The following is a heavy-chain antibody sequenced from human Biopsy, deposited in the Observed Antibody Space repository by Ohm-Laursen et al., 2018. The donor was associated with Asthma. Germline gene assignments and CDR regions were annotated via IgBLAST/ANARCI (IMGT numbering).Heavy chain of an antibody. CDR3: AKDRSGTWYGFDY. D-gene: IGHD6-13*01. CDR2: ISGNSGIT. J-gene: IGHJ4*02. V-gene: IGHV3-23*01. Sequence: GSLRLSCAASGFTFRAHAMSWVRQAPGKGLEWVSTISGNSGITYYADSVKGRLTISRDNSQNTLYLHMDSLSAEDTAVYYCAKDRSGTWYGFDYWGQGTLVTVSS. CDR1: GFTFRAHA.